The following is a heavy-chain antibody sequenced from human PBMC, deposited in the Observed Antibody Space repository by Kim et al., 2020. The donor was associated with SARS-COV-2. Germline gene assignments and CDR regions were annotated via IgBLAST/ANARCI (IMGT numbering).Heavy chain of an antibody. J-gene: IGHJ4*02. CDR2: ISYDGSNK. Sequence: GGSLRLSCAASGFTFSSYGMHWVRQAPGKGLEWVAVISYDGSNKYYADSVKGRFTISRDNSKNTLYLQMNSLRAEDTAVYYCAKDLEYSSSPTFDYWGQGTLVTVSS. CDR1: GFTFSSYG. V-gene: IGHV3-30*18. CDR3: AKDLEYSSSPTFDY. D-gene: IGHD6-6*01.